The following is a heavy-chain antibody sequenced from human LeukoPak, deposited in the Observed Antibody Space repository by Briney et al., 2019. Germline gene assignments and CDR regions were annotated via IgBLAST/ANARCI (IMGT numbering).Heavy chain of an antibody. CDR3: ARQGLLGYFDY. J-gene: IGHJ4*02. CDR1: GGSISSSSYY. D-gene: IGHD3-10*01. Sequence: PSETLSLTCTVSGGSISSSSYYWGWIRQPPGKGLEWIGSIYYSGSIYYNPSLKSRVTISVDTSKNQFSLKLSSVTAADTAVYYCARQGLLGYFDYWGQGTLVTVSS. CDR2: IYYSGSI. V-gene: IGHV4-39*01.